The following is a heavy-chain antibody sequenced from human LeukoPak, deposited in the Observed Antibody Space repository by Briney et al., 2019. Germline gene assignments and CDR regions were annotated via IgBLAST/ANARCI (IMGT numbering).Heavy chain of an antibody. Sequence: SETLSLTCTVSGGSISSSSYYWGWIRQPPGKGLEWIGSIYYSGSTYYNPSLKSRVTISVDTSKNQFSLKLSSVTAADTAVYYCARPYSSSWHNFHAFDIWGQGAMVTVSS. J-gene: IGHJ3*02. CDR3: ARPYSSSWHNFHAFDI. V-gene: IGHV4-39*01. CDR1: GGSISSSSYY. CDR2: IYYSGST. D-gene: IGHD6-13*01.